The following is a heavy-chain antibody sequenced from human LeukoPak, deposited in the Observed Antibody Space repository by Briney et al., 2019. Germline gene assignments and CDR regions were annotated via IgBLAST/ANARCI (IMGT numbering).Heavy chain of an antibody. CDR2: IYPSDSDT. V-gene: IGHV5-51*01. Sequence: HGESLKISCKGSGYSFTNYWIGWVRQMPRKGLEWMGIIYPSDSDTRYSPSFQGQVTISADKSISTAYLQWSSLKASDTAMYYCARHMGSGWSSRDYWGQGTLVTVSS. CDR1: GYSFTNYW. CDR3: ARHMGSGWSSRDY. D-gene: IGHD6-19*01. J-gene: IGHJ4*02.